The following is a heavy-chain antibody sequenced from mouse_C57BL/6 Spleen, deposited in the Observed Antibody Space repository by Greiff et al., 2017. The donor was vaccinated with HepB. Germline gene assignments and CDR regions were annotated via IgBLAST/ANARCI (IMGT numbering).Heavy chain of an antibody. V-gene: IGHV1-18*01. Sequence: EVQLQQSGPELVKPGASVKIPCKASGYTFTDYNMDWVKQSHGKSLEWIGDINPNNGGTIYNQKFKGKATLTVDKSSSTAYMELRSLTSEDTAVYYCTRSRIYYGNYDYFDYWGQGTTLTVSS. CDR2: INPNNGGT. CDR3: TRSRIYYGNYDYFDY. J-gene: IGHJ2*01. D-gene: IGHD2-1*01. CDR1: GYTFTDYN.